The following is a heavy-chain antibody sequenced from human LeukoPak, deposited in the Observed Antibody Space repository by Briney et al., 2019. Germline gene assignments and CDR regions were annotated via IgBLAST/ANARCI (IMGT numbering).Heavy chain of an antibody. CDR3: ARDRVYDYSNPRGFDH. Sequence: GASVKVSCKASGYPFTSFGISWVRQAPGQGVEWMGWISGYNGKTKYAQNLQGRVTMTTDTSTSTAYMELGSLRSDDMAVYYCARDRVYDYSNPRGFDHWGQGTLVTVSS. V-gene: IGHV1-18*03. CDR1: GYPFTSFG. D-gene: IGHD3-16*01. CDR2: ISGYNGKT. J-gene: IGHJ4*02.